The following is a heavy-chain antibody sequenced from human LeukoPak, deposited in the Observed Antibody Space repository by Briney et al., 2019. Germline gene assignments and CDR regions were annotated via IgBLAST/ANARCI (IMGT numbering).Heavy chain of an antibody. D-gene: IGHD3-10*01. Sequence: GGSLRLSCVVSGITLSNYAMSWVRQAPGKGLEWVSGISGGAISTNYADSVKGRFTISRDNSLNTLYLQMNSLRAEDTAVYFCARRGIVIRGLLIIGFHKEAYYFDYWGQEILVTVSS. V-gene: IGHV3-23*01. CDR3: ARRGIVIRGLLIIGFHKEAYYFDY. J-gene: IGHJ4*02. CDR1: GITLSNYA. CDR2: ISGGAIST.